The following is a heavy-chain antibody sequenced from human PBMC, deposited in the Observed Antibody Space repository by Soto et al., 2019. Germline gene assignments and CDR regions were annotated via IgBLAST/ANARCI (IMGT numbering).Heavy chain of an antibody. CDR1: GGSISSYY. D-gene: IGHD3-16*01. J-gene: IGHJ6*03. V-gene: IGHV4-59*01. CDR3: ARLIEVPYYYYYMDV. CDR2: IYYSGST. Sequence: SETLSLTCTVSGGSISSYYWSWIRQPPGKGLEWIGYIYYSGSTNYNPSLKSRVTISVDTSKNQFSLKLSSVTAADTAVYYCARLIEVPYYYYYMDVWGKGTTVTVSS.